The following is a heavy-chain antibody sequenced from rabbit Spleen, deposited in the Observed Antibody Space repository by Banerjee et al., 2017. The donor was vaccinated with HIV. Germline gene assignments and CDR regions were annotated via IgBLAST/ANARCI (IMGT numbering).Heavy chain of an antibody. CDR3: ARVYETSGWGEDL. D-gene: IGHD4-1*01. J-gene: IGHJ4*01. Sequence: QEQLVESGGGLVQPEGSLTLTCTASGVSFSISSYMCWGRQAPGKGLEWIACIDSGSSGFTYFATWAKGRFTCSKTSSTTVTLQMTSLTVADTAAYFCARVYETSGWGEDLWGPGTLVTVS. CDR1: GVSFSISSY. V-gene: IGHV1S45*01. CDR2: IDSGSSGFT.